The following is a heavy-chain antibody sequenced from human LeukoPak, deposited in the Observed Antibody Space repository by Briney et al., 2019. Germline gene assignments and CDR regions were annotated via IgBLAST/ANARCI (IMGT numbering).Heavy chain of an antibody. CDR3: ARVADGDKYGGRDY. Sequence: GGSLRLSCAASGFSFSSYAMSWVRQAPGKGLEWVSTVSDSGFRTYYADSVKGRLTISRDNAKDTLYLQMNSLRVEDTAVYYCARVADGDKYGGRDYWGQGALVIVSS. J-gene: IGHJ4*02. CDR2: VSDSGFRT. V-gene: IGHV3-23*01. D-gene: IGHD5-24*01. CDR1: GFSFSSYA.